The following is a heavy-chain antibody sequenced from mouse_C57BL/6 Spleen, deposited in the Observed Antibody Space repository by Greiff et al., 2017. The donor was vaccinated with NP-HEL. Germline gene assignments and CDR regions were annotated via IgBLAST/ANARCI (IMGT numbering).Heavy chain of an antibody. CDR1: GYSFTDYN. J-gene: IGHJ4*01. D-gene: IGHD1-1*01. V-gene: IGHV1-39*01. Sequence: EVQLQESGPELVKPGASVKISCKASGYSFTDYNMNWVKQSNGKSLEWIGVINPNYGTTSYNQKFKGKATLTVDQSSSTAYMQLNSLTSEDSAVYYCARAGYYGSSYGYYAMDYWGQGTSVTVSS. CDR3: ARAGYYGSSYGYYAMDY. CDR2: INPNYGTT.